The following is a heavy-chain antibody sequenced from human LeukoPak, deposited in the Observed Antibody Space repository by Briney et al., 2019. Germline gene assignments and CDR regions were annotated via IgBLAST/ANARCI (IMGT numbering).Heavy chain of an antibody. CDR1: GFTFSSYW. J-gene: IGHJ4*02. V-gene: IGHV3-74*01. D-gene: IGHD1-7*01. CDR2: INSDGSST. Sequence: GGSLRLSCAASGFTFSSYWMHWVRQAPGKGLVWVSRINSDGSSTSYADSVKGRFTISRDNAKNSLYLQMNSLRAEDTAVYYCASYNWNFLNDYWGQGTLVTASS. CDR3: ASYNWNFLNDY.